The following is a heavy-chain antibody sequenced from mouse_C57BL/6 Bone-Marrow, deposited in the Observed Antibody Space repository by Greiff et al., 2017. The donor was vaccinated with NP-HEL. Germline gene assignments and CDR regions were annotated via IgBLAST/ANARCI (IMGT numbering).Heavy chain of an antibody. CDR3: TRDLITTVVPWYFDV. J-gene: IGHJ1*03. V-gene: IGHV5-9-1*02. Sequence: EVQRVESGEGLVKPGGSLKLSCAASGFTFSSYAMSWVRQTPEKRLEWVAYISSGGDYIYYADTVKGRFTISRDNARNTLYLQMSSLKSEDTAMYYCTRDLITTVVPWYFDVWGTGTTVTVSS. D-gene: IGHD1-1*01. CDR1: GFTFSSYA. CDR2: ISSGGDYI.